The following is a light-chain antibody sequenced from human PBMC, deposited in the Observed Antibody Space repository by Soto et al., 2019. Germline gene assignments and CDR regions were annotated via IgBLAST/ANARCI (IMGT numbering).Light chain of an antibody. V-gene: IGKV3-15*01. CDR2: GAS. Sequence: EIVMTQSPATLSVSPGERATLSCRASQSVSSNLAWYQQKPGQAPRLLIYGASTRATGIPARFSGSGSGTESTLTISSLQSEDFAVYYCQHYDNWPLTFGGGTKVDI. J-gene: IGKJ4*01. CDR1: QSVSSN. CDR3: QHYDNWPLT.